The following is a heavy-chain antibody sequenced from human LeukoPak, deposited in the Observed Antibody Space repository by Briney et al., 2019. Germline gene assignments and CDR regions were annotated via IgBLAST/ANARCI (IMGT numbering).Heavy chain of an antibody. D-gene: IGHD4-11*01. Sequence: GGSLRLSCAASGFTFSSYAMSWVRQAPGKGLEWVSAISGSGTITYYADSVKGRFTISRDNSKNTLYLQMSSLRAADTAVYYCAKGPDYSNYDWFDPWGQGTLVTVSS. V-gene: IGHV3-23*01. CDR2: ISGSGTIT. CDR1: GFTFSSYA. J-gene: IGHJ5*02. CDR3: AKGPDYSNYDWFDP.